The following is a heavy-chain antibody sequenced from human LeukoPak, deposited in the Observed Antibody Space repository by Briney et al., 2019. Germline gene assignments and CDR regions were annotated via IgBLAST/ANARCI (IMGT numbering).Heavy chain of an antibody. CDR2: ISGSGGST. CDR1: GFSFSSYA. J-gene: IGHJ4*02. D-gene: IGHD6-19*01. CDR3: ANSYSSGSFDY. Sequence: PGGSLRLSCAASGFSFSSYAMSWVRQAPGKGLEWVSAISGSGGSTYYADSVKGRFTISRDNSKNTLYLQMNGLRAEDTAVYYCANSYSSGSFDYWGQGTLVTVSS. V-gene: IGHV3-23*01.